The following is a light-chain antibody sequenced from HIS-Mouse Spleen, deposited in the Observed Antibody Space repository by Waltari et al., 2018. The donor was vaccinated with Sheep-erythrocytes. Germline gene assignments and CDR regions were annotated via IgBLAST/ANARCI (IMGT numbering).Light chain of an antibody. V-gene: IGLV2-11*01. CDR2: DVS. CDR3: CSYAGSYSYV. CDR1: SSDVGGYNY. Sequence: QSALTQPRSVSGSPGQSVTISCTGTSSDVGGYNYVSWYQQHPGKAPKLMIYDVSKRPSGVPDRFSGSKSDNTASLTISGLQAEDEAHYYCCSYAGSYSYVFGTGTKVTVL. J-gene: IGLJ1*01.